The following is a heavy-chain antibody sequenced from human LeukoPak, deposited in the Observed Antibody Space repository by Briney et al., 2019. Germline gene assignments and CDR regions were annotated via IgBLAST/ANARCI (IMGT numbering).Heavy chain of an antibody. J-gene: IGHJ4*02. CDR1: GGSISSYY. Sequence: SETLSLTCTVSGGSISSYYWSWIRQPPGKGLEWIGYIYYSGSTNYNPSLKSRVTISVDTSKNQFSLKPSSVTAADTAVYYCARQYCSGGSCWRAFDYWGQGTLVTVSS. D-gene: IGHD2-15*01. CDR3: ARQYCSGGSCWRAFDY. V-gene: IGHV4-59*08. CDR2: IYYSGST.